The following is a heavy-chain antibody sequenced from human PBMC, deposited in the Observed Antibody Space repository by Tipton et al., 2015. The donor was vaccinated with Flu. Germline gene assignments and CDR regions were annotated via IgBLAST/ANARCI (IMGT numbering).Heavy chain of an antibody. Sequence: QLVQSGAEVKKPGASVKVSCKASGYTFNGYYMHWVRQAPGQGLEWMGWINPNSGGTKYAQKFQGGVTMTRDTSISTAYMELSRLTSDDTAVYYCARVSANCPLCGMDVWGQGTTVTVSS. D-gene: IGHD1-1*01. V-gene: IGHV1-2*02. CDR2: INPNSGGT. J-gene: IGHJ6*02. CDR1: GYTFNGYY. CDR3: ARVSANCPLCGMDV.